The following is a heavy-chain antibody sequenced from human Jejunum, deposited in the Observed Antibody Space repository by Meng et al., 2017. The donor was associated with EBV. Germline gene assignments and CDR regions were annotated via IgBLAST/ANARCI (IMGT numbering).Heavy chain of an antibody. CDR1: GFTFTNSH. CDR2: IKRTTDGGTT. V-gene: IGHV3-15*01. J-gene: IGHJ4*02. Sequence: EVLLVGSGGGLVKPGESLRRSCAASGFTFTNSHMTWVRQAPGKGLEWVGRIKRTTDGGTTDYAAPVKGRFTISRDDSKNTLYLQMNSLKTEDTAVYYCTDVGGDMIWGQGILVTVSS. CDR3: TDVGGDMI. D-gene: IGHD3-16*01.